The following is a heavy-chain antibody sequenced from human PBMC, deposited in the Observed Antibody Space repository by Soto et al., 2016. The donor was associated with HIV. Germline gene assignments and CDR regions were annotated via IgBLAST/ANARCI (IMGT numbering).Heavy chain of an antibody. V-gene: IGHV4-61*02. D-gene: IGHD1-20*01. Sequence: VQLQESGPRLVKPSQTLSLTCTVSGGSITTGNYYWSWIRQPAGKALEWIGRIYTRGNTNYNPSLKSRVTVSVDTSKNQFSLKLGSVTAADTAVYFCARERVXVNSYNYYYMDVVGTSGTTVTVSS. CDR3: ARERVXVNSYNYYYMDV. J-gene: IGHJ6*01. CDR1: GGSITTGNYY. CDR2: IYTRGNT.